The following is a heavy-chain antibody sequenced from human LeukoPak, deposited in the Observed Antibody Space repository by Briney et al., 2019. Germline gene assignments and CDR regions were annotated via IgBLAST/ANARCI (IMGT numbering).Heavy chain of an antibody. Sequence: GGSLRLSCAASGFTFSDYSMNWVRQAPGKGLEWISYIGIDSGNTNYADSVKGRFTISGDKAKNSLYLQMNSLRVEDTAVYYCARDSVAGAAAGPAAYYYYGMDVWGQGTTVTVSS. V-gene: IGHV3-48*01. CDR3: ARDSVAGAAAGPAAYYYYGMDV. CDR2: IGIDSGNT. D-gene: IGHD6-13*01. CDR1: GFTFSDYS. J-gene: IGHJ6*02.